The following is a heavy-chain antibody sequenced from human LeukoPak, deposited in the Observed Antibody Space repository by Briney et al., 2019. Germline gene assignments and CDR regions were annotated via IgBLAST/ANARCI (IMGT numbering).Heavy chain of an antibody. D-gene: IGHD3-16*02. CDR2: IYSGGST. Sequence: GGSLRLSCAASGFTVSSNYMSWVRQAPGKGLEWVSVIYSGGSTYYADSVKGRFTISRDNSKNTLYLQMNSLRAEDTAVYYCAKAPYDYVWGSYRPIDYWGQGTLVTVSS. V-gene: IGHV3-53*01. CDR3: AKAPYDYVWGSYRPIDY. CDR1: GFTVSSNY. J-gene: IGHJ4*02.